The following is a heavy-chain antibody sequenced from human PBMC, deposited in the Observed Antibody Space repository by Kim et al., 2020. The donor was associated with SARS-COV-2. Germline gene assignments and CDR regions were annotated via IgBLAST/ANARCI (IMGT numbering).Heavy chain of an antibody. V-gene: IGHV4-4*02. D-gene: IGHD4-17*01. J-gene: IGHJ4*02. CDR2: IYHSGST. CDR3: ARDGTGGDYATPLDY. CDR1: GGSISSSNW. Sequence: SETLSLTCAVSGGSISSSNWWSWVRQPPGKGLEWIGEIYHSGSTNYNPSLKSRVTTSVDKSKNQFSLKLSSVTAADTAVYYCARDGTGGDYATPLDYWGQGTLVTVSS.